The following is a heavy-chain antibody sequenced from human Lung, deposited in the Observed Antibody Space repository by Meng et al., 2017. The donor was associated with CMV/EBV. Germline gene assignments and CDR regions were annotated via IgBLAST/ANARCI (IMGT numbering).Heavy chain of an antibody. CDR3: ARGGYQLLVYYYYYGMDV. CDR2: IIPIFGTA. J-gene: IGHJ6*02. Sequence: XVXVSXXASGCTFSSYSISWVRQAPGQGLEWMGGIIPIFGTANYAQKFQGRVTITTDESTSTAYMELSSLRSEDTAVYYCARGGYQLLVYYYYYGMDVWGQGTXVTVSS. V-gene: IGHV1-69*05. CDR1: GCTFSSYS. D-gene: IGHD2-2*01.